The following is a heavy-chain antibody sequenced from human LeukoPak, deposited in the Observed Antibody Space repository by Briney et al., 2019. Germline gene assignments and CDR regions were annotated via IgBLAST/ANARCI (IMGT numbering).Heavy chain of an antibody. Sequence: GGSLRLSCAASGFAVSSNYMSWVRQAPGKGLEWVSVIYSGGSTYYADSVKGRFTISRDNSKNTLYLQMSSLKVEDTALYYCARGGYDYWFDPWGQGTLVTVSS. J-gene: IGHJ5*02. CDR2: IYSGGST. D-gene: IGHD5-12*01. V-gene: IGHV3-53*01. CDR3: ARGGYDYWFDP. CDR1: GFAVSSNY.